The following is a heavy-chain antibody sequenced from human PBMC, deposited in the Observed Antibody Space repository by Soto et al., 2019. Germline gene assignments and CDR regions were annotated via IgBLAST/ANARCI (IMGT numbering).Heavy chain of an antibody. CDR2: MYYSGST. V-gene: IGHV4-61*08. CDR3: ARVGGSPLGSGWFDP. Sequence: QVQLQESGPGLVKPSETLSLTCTVSGGSVSSGGYYWSWIRQPPGKGLEWIGYMYYSGSTNYNPSLKSRVTMSVDTSKNQFSLKLSSVTAADTAVYYCARVGGSPLGSGWFDPWGQGTLVTVSS. CDR1: GGSVSSGGYY. J-gene: IGHJ5*02. D-gene: IGHD1-26*01.